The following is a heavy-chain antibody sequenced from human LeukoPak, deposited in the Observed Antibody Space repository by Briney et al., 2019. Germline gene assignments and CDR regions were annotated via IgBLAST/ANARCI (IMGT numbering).Heavy chain of an antibody. CDR1: AGSFSGYY. J-gene: IGHJ6*02. Sequence: SETLSLTCAVYAGSFSGYYWSWIRQPPGKGLEWIREINHSGSTNYNPSLKSRVTISVDTSKNQFSLKLSSVTAADTAVYYCARDSSYIVVVPAAMDYGMDVWGQGTTVTVSS. D-gene: IGHD2-2*01. V-gene: IGHV4-34*01. CDR3: ARDSSYIVVVPAAMDYGMDV. CDR2: INHSGST.